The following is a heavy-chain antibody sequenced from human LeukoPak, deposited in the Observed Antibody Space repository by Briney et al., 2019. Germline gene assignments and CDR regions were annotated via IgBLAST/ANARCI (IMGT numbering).Heavy chain of an antibody. D-gene: IGHD2-21*02. CDR1: EFSVGSNY. CDR3: ARPLDVVTAIPDAFDY. CDR2: IYSGGST. Sequence: GGSLRLSCAASEFSVGSNYMTWVRQAPGKGLEWVSLIYSGGSTYYADSVKGRFTISRDNSKNTLYLQMNSLRAEDTAVYYCARPLDVVTAIPDAFDYWGQGTLVTVSS. J-gene: IGHJ4*02. V-gene: IGHV3-66*04.